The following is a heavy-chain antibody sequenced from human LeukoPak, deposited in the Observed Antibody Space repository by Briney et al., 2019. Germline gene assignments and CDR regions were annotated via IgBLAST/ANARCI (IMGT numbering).Heavy chain of an antibody. Sequence: GASVKVSCKASGYTFTSYYMHWVRQAPGQGLEWMGIINPSGGSTSYAQKLQGRVTMTTDTSTSTAYMELRSLRSDDTAVYYCARRYCSSTSCYGYNWFDPWGQGTLVTVSS. CDR1: GYTFTSYY. D-gene: IGHD2-2*01. V-gene: IGHV1-46*01. J-gene: IGHJ5*02. CDR2: INPSGGST. CDR3: ARRYCSSTSCYGYNWFDP.